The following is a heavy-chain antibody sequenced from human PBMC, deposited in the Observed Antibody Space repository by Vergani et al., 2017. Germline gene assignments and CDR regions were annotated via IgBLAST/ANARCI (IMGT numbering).Heavy chain of an antibody. J-gene: IGHJ4*02. CDR2: ISYDGSNK. D-gene: IGHD4-17*01. V-gene: IGHV3-30-3*01. Sequence: QVQLVESGGGVVQPGRSLRLSCAASGFTFSSYAMHWVRQAPGKGLEWVAVISYDGSNKYYADSVKGRFTISRDNSKNTLYLQMNSLRAEDTAVYYCARGGTVTTYYFDYWGQGTLVTVSS. CDR3: ARGGTVTTYYFDY. CDR1: GFTFSSYA.